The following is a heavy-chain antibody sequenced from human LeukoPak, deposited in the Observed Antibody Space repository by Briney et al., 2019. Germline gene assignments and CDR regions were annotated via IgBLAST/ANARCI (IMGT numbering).Heavy chain of an antibody. J-gene: IGHJ3*02. CDR3: ATHYDVLTGYAAAAFDI. Sequence: PSETLSLTCTVSGGSISPYYWSWIRQPPGKGLEWIAYIYYSGTTHYNPSLERRVTMSVDTSKNQFSLKLSSVTAADTAVYYCATHYDVLTGYAAAAFDIWGQGTMVTVSS. CDR2: IYYSGTT. D-gene: IGHD3-9*01. V-gene: IGHV4-59*08. CDR1: GGSISPYY.